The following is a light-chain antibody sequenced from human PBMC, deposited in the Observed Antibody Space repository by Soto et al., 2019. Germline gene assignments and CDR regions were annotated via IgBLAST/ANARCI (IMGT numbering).Light chain of an antibody. V-gene: IGKV1-39*01. CDR1: QSIGGY. CDR3: QQGYSTPHT. J-gene: IGKJ2*01. Sequence: DIQMTQSPSSLSASVGDRVTITCRASQSIGGYLNWYQQKPGKAPDLLIFAASNLQSGVPPGFSGSGSGTDFSLTISSLQPEDFATYYCQQGYSTPHTFGQGTKLEIK. CDR2: AAS.